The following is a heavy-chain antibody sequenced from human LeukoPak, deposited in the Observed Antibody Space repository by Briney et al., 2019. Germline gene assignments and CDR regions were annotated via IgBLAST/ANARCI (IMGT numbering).Heavy chain of an antibody. CDR3: ARDDYGDSLFGMDV. CDR1: GFTFSNYA. V-gene: IGHV3-74*01. J-gene: IGHJ6*02. CDR2: INSDGSDT. Sequence: GGSLRLSCAASGFTFSNYAMHWVRQAPGKGLVWVSRINSDGSDTSYADSVKGRFTISRDNAKNTLYLQMTSLRAEDTAVYYCARDDYGDSLFGMDVWGQGTTVTVSS. D-gene: IGHD4-17*01.